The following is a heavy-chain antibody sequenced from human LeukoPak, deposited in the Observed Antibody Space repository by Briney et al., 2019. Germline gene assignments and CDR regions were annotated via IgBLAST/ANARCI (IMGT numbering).Heavy chain of an antibody. CDR2: MNPNSGNT. V-gene: IGHV1-8*01. CDR1: GYTFTSYD. CDR3: ARGFFESPAPGMDV. J-gene: IGHJ6*02. Sequence: ASVKVSCKASGYTFTSYDINWVRQATGQGLEWMGWMNPNSGNTGYAQKFQGRVTMTRNTSISTAYMELSSLRSEDTAVYYCARGFFESPAPGMDVWGQGTTVTVSS.